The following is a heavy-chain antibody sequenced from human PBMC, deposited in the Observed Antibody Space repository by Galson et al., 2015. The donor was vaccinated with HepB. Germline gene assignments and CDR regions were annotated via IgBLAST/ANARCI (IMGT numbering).Heavy chain of an antibody. J-gene: IGHJ4*02. V-gene: IGHV3-30*04. CDR1: GFTFSSYA. Sequence: SLRLSCAASGFTFSSYAMHWVRQAPGKGLEWVAVISYDGSNKYYADSVKGRFTISRDNSKNTLYLQMNSLRAEDTAVYYCASEARQWLRFGRGEVDYWGQGTLVTVS. CDR3: ASEARQWLRFGRGEVDY. D-gene: IGHD5-12*01. CDR2: ISYDGSNK.